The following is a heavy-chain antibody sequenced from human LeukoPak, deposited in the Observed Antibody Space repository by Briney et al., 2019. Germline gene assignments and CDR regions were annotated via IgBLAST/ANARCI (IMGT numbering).Heavy chain of an antibody. CDR3: SRGSPGVY. J-gene: IGHJ4*02. CDR2: ITGKAYGGTT. CDR1: GFTFGNSW. D-gene: IGHD7-27*01. V-gene: IGHV3-49*04. Sequence: PGGSLRLSCAASGFTFGNSWMTWVRQAPGKGLEWVGFITGKAYGGTTQYAASVKGRFTISRDDSKSIAYLQMSSLKIEDTAVYYCSRGSPGVYWGQGTLVTVSS.